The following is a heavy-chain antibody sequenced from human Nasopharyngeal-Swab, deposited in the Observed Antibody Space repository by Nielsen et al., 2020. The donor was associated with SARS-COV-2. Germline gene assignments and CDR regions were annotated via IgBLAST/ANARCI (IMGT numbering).Heavy chain of an antibody. CDR1: GGTFSSYA. CDR3: ARVAFDWLCPDY. V-gene: IGHV1-69*13. D-gene: IGHD3-9*01. J-gene: IGHJ4*02. Sequence: SVKVSCKASGGTFSSYAISWVRQAPGQGLEWMGGIIPIFGTANYAQKFQGRVTITADESTSTAYMELSSLRSEDTAVYYCARVAFDWLCPDYWGQGTLVTVSS. CDR2: IIPIFGTA.